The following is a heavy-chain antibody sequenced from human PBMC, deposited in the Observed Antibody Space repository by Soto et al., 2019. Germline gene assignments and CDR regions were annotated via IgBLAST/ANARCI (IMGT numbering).Heavy chain of an antibody. CDR2: MSFDGSKN. Sequence: QAQLVESGGGVVQPGRSLRLSCIVSGFSFSNFGMHWVRQAPGKGLEWVAAMSFDGSKNYYADSVKGRCTISRDVYKNSLYLQMESLIPEDTAVYFYVKDKAWSVELVGMDVWGQGTTVIVSS. V-gene: IGHV3-30*13. D-gene: IGHD3-3*01. CDR3: VKDKAWSVELVGMDV. J-gene: IGHJ6*02. CDR1: GFSFSNFG.